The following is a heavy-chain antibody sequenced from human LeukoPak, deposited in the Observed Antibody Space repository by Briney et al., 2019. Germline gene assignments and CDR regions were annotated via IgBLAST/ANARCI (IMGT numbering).Heavy chain of an antibody. CDR2: ISSRSSYI. CDR3: ARDNYGSDYYYGMDV. V-gene: IGHV3-21*01. J-gene: IGHJ6*02. D-gene: IGHD4-11*01. CDR1: GFPFSSYS. Sequence: GALRLSCPASGFPFSSYSMNWVGQAPGKGLEWVSSISSRSSYIYYADSVKGRFTISRDNAKNSLYLQMNSLRAEDTAVYYCARDNYGSDYYYGMDVWGRGTTVTVSS.